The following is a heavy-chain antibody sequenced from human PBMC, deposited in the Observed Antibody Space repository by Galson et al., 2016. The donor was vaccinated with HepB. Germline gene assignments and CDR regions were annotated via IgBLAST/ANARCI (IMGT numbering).Heavy chain of an antibody. CDR1: AFTFSCCG. J-gene: IGHJ4*02. D-gene: IGHD4-17*01. CDR3: GRGPNTVSSPGDY. CDR2: ISPNGSRK. V-gene: IGHV3-74*01. Sequence: SLRLSCAASAFTFSCCGMHWARQAPGKGLVWVSSISPNGSRKKYADSVKGRFTISRDNARNTLYLQMNSLRDDDTAIYFCGRGPNTVSSPGDYWGQGTLVTVSS.